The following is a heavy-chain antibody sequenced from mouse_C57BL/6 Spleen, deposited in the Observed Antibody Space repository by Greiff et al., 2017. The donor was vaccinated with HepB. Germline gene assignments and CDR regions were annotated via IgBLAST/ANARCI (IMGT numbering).Heavy chain of an antibody. V-gene: IGHV5-17*01. CDR1: GFTFSDYG. J-gene: IGHJ4*01. Sequence: EVQGVESGGGLVKPGGSLKLSCAASGFTFSDYGMHWVRQAPEKGLEWVAYISSGSSTIYYADTVKGRFTISRDNAKNTLFLQMTSLRSEDTAMYYCARRTMITRKARDYYAMDYWGQGTSVTVSS. D-gene: IGHD2-4*01. CDR3: ARRTMITRKARDYYAMDY. CDR2: ISSGSSTI.